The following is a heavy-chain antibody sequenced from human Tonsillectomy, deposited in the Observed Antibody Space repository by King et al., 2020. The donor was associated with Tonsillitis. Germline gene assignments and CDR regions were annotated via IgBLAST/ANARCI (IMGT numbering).Heavy chain of an antibody. Sequence: VQLVESGGGLVEPGRSLRLSCAASGFTFDDYAMHWGRQAPGKGLEWGSGISWNSGSIGYADSVKGRLTIARDNAKNSLYLQMNSLRAEDTALYYCAKDLRYGSGSGFDYWGQGTLVTVSS. D-gene: IGHD3-10*01. CDR3: AKDLRYGSGSGFDY. CDR1: GFTFDDYA. V-gene: IGHV3-9*01. CDR2: ISWNSGSI. J-gene: IGHJ4*02.